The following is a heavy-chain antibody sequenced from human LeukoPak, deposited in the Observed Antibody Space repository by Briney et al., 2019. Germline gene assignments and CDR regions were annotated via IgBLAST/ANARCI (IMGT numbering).Heavy chain of an antibody. CDR2: IIPIFGTA. V-gene: IGHV1-69*05. J-gene: IGHJ4*02. D-gene: IGHD5-18*01. Sequence: GSSVKVSCKASGGTFSSYAISWVRQAPGQGLEWMGRIIPIFGTANYAQKFQGRVTITTDESTSTAYMELSSLRSEDTAVYYCARDTRYSYGLNFDYWGQGTLVTVSS. CDR3: ARDTRYSYGLNFDY. CDR1: GGTFSSYA.